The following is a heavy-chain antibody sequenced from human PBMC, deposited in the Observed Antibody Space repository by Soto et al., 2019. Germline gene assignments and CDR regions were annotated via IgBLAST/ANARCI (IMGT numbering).Heavy chain of an antibody. D-gene: IGHD1-1*01. CDR3: ARESFEMATTEGWFDP. V-gene: IGHV3-30-3*01. CDR2: ISYDGSNK. Sequence: GGSLRLSRAASGFTLSSYAMHWGRPAPGKGLEWVAVISYDGSNKYYADSVKGRFTISRDNSKNTLYLQMNSLRAEDTAVYYCARESFEMATTEGWFDPWGQGTLVTVSS. J-gene: IGHJ5*02. CDR1: GFTLSSYA.